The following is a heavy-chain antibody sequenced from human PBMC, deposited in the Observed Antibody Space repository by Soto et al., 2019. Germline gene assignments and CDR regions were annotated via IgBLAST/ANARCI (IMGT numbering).Heavy chain of an antibody. CDR2: IYYSGST. CDR3: ARQYYYGSGSYYNVPYYYGMDV. J-gene: IGHJ6*02. CDR1: GGSISSSSYY. Sequence: PSETLSLTCTVSGGSISSSSYYWVWIRQPPGKGLEWIGSIYYSGSTYYNPSLKSRVTISVDTSKNQFSLKLSSVTAADTAVYYCARQYYYGSGSYYNVPYYYGMDVWGQGTTVTVSS. V-gene: IGHV4-39*01. D-gene: IGHD3-10*01.